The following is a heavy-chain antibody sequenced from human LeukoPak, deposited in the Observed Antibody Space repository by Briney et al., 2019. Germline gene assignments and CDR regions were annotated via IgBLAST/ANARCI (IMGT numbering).Heavy chain of an antibody. CDR2: IYYSGST. CDR3: ARRDSSSWYSSIAFDI. V-gene: IGHV4-39*01. CDR1: GGSISSSSYY. J-gene: IGHJ3*02. D-gene: IGHD6-13*01. Sequence: SETLSLTCTVSGGSISSSSYYWGWIRQPPGKGLEWIGSIYYSGSTYYNPSLKSRVTISVDTSKNQFSLKLSSVTAADTAVYYCARRDSSSWYSSIAFDIWGQGTMVTVSS.